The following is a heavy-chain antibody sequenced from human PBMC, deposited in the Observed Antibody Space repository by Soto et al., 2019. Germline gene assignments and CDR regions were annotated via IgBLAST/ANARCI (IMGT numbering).Heavy chain of an antibody. CDR3: ARRFLDWPNHFYFDY. J-gene: IGHJ4*02. D-gene: IGHD3-3*01. CDR2: INHRGTT. CDR1: GGSLSGYS. V-gene: IGHV4-34*01. Sequence: SETLSLTCDVSGGSLSGYSWNWIRQPPGKGLEWIGEINHRGTTVYNPSLKSRLTMPADSSKNQFSLKLKSVTSADTALYYCARRFLDWPNHFYFDYWGQGTLVTVSS.